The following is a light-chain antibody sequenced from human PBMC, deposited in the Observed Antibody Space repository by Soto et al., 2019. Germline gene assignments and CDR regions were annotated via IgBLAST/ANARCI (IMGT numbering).Light chain of an antibody. CDR3: SSYTRSSTWV. Sequence: QSVLTQPASVSGSPGQSITISCTGTSSDVGGYNYVSWYQQHPGKAPKLMISEVSNRPSGVSNRFSGSKSGNTASLTISGLQAEDEADYYCSSYTRSSTWVFGGGTKLTVL. V-gene: IGLV2-14*01. J-gene: IGLJ3*02. CDR1: SSDVGGYNY. CDR2: EVS.